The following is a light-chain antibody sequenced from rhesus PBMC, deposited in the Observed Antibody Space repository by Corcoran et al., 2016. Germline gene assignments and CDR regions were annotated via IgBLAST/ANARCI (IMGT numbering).Light chain of an antibody. CDR1: ENVNNY. CDR2: KAS. V-gene: IGKV1-74*01. Sequence: DIQMTQSPSSLSASVGDRVTITCRASENVNNYLHWYQQKPGKAPKLLIYKASTLQSGAPSRFSGSGSGTDYTFTISSLQSEDVATYYCQHNYGTPYSFGQGTKVEIK. CDR3: QHNYGTPYS. J-gene: IGKJ2*01.